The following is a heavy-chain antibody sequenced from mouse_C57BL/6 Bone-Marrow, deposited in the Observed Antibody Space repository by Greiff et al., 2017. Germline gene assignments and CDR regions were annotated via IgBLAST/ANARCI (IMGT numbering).Heavy chain of an antibody. D-gene: IGHD2-3*01. J-gene: IGHJ3*01. CDR1: GYAFSSYW. V-gene: IGHV1-80*01. CDR3: ARGGGYYAWFAY. CDR2: IYPGDGDT. Sequence: VKVVESGAELVKPGASVKISCKASGYAFSSYWMNWVKPRPGKGLEWIGQIYPGDGDTNYNGKFKGKATLTADKSSSTAYMQLSSLTSEDSAVYFCARGGGYYAWFAYWGQGTLVTVSA.